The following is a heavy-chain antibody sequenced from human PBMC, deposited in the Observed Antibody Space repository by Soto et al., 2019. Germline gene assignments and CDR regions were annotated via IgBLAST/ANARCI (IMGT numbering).Heavy chain of an antibody. Sequence: QVQLQESGPGLVKPSGTLSLTCAVSGGSISTSNWWSWVRQPPGKGLEWIGEVYRTGSTNYNPSLESRLTISVDKAKNEFALKLTSVTDADTAVYYCASARATIAAAAIFDCWGQGTLVTVSS. V-gene: IGHV4-4*02. D-gene: IGHD6-13*01. J-gene: IGHJ4*02. CDR1: GGSISTSNW. CDR3: ASARATIAAAAIFDC. CDR2: VYRTGST.